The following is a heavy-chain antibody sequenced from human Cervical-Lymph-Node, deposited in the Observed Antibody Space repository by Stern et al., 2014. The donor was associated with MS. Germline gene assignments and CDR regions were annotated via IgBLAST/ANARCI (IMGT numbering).Heavy chain of an antibody. Sequence: QVQLQQWGAGLLKPSETLSLTCAVYGGSFSGDSWSWIRQPPGKGLEWIGEINRSGSTNYNPSLKSRVTISLDTSKNQFSLRLSSVTAADTAVYYCARCRIPSGIWAKKYFFDYWGQGTLVTVSS. J-gene: IGHJ4*02. D-gene: IGHD2-2*01. CDR2: INRSGST. CDR3: ARCRIPSGIWAKKYFFDY. V-gene: IGHV4-34*01. CDR1: GGSFSGDS.